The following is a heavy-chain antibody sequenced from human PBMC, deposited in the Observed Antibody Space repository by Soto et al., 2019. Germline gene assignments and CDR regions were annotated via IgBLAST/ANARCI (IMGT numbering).Heavy chain of an antibody. J-gene: IGHJ4*02. CDR2: IIPIFGTA. CDR3: ARGASSMADFDY. V-gene: IGHV1-69*13. CDR1: GGTFSSYA. Sequence: AASVKVSCKASGGTFSSYAISWVRQAPGQGLEWMGGIIPIFGTANYAQKFQGRVTITADESTSTAYMELSSLRSEDTAVYYCARGASSMADFDYWGQGTLVTVSS. D-gene: IGHD6-13*01.